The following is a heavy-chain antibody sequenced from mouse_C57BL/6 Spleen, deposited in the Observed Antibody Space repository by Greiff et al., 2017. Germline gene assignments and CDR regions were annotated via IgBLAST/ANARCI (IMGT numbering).Heavy chain of an antibody. D-gene: IGHD2-3*01. Sequence: EVMLVESGEGLVKPGGSLKLSCAASGFTFSSYAMSWVRQTPEKRLEWVAYISSDGDYIYYADTVKGRFTISRDNARNTLYLQMSSLKSEDTAMYYCTRDGSWFAYWGQGTLVTVSA. CDR1: GFTFSSYA. V-gene: IGHV5-9-1*02. CDR3: TRDGSWFAY. CDR2: ISSDGDYI. J-gene: IGHJ3*01.